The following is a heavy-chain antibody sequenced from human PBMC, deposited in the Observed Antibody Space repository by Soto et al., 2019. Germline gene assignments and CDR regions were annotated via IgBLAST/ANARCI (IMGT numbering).Heavy chain of an antibody. Sequence: GGSLRLSCAASGFTFSSYGMHWVRQAPGKGLEWVAVISYDGSNKYYAGSVKGRFTISRDNSKNTLYLQMNSLRAEDTAVYYCAKGWGDRYDFWSGLNYWGQGALVTVSS. V-gene: IGHV3-30*18. CDR3: AKGWGDRYDFWSGLNY. J-gene: IGHJ4*02. CDR2: ISYDGSNK. D-gene: IGHD3-3*01. CDR1: GFTFSSYG.